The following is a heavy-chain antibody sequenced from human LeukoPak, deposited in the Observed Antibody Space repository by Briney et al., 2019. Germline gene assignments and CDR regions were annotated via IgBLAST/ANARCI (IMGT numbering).Heavy chain of an antibody. J-gene: IGHJ4*02. CDR1: GGTFSSYA. V-gene: IGHV1-69*04. CDR2: IIPILGIA. CDR3: ARSRPKRYNWNDGGV. Sequence: GASVKVSCKASGGTFSSYAISWVRQAPGQGLEWMGRIIPILGIANYAQKFQGRVTITADKSTSTAYMELSSLRSEDTAVYYCARSRPKRYNWNDGGVWGQGTLVTVSS. D-gene: IGHD1-20*01.